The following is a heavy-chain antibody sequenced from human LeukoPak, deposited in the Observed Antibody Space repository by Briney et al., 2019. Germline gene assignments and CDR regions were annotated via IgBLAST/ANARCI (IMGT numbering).Heavy chain of an antibody. Sequence: PGGSLRLSCAASGFTVSSYDMSWVRQAPGKGLEWVSVISGSGGSTYYADSVKGRFTISRDNSKNTLYLQMNSLRAEDTAVYYCAKVRRYYDSSGYAEKVFDYWGQGTLVTVSS. V-gene: IGHV3-23*01. CDR3: AKVRRYYDSSGYAEKVFDY. D-gene: IGHD3-22*01. CDR1: GFTVSSYD. CDR2: ISGSGGST. J-gene: IGHJ4*02.